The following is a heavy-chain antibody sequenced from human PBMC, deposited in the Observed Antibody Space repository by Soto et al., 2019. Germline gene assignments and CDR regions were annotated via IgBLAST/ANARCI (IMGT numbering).Heavy chain of an antibody. D-gene: IGHD3-3*01. J-gene: IGHJ4*02. CDR1: GGSFSGYY. CDR3: ARVAGWLLLTSFDY. Sequence: QVQLQQWGAGLLKPSETLSLTCAVYGGSFSGYYWSWIRQPPGKGLEWIGEINHSGSTNYNPSLKSRVTISVDTSKNQFSLKLSSVTAADTAVYYCARVAGWLLLTSFDYWGQGTLVTVSS. V-gene: IGHV4-34*01. CDR2: INHSGST.